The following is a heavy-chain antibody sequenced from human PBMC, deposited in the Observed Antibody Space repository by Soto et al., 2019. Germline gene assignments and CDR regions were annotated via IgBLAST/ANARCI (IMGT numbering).Heavy chain of an antibody. CDR2: ISGSGGST. V-gene: IGHV3-23*01. CDR3: AKSLRMSHYYGMDV. J-gene: IGHJ6*02. Sequence: GGSLRLSCAASGFTFSSYAMSWVRQAPGKGLEWVSAISGSGGSTYYADSVKGRFTISRDNSKNTLYLQMNSLRAEDTAVYYCAKSLRMSHYYGMDVWGQGTTVTVSS. D-gene: IGHD4-17*01. CDR1: GFTFSSYA.